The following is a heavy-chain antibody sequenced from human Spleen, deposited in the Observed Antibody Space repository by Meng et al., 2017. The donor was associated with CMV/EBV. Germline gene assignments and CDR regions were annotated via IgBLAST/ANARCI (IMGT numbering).Heavy chain of an antibody. Sequence: GGSLRLSCAASGFTFSSYGMHWVRQAPGKGLEWVAFIRYDGSDKFYADSVKGRFTISRDNSRKTMYLQINSLRAEDTAMYYCAKGDYLRNAFDIWGQGTLVTVSS. D-gene: IGHD3-16*01. J-gene: IGHJ3*02. V-gene: IGHV3-30*02. CDR2: IRYDGSDK. CDR3: AKGDYLRNAFDI. CDR1: GFTFSSYG.